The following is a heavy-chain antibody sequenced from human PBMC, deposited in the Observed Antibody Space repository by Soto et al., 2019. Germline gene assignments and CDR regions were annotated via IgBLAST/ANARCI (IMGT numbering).Heavy chain of an antibody. Sequence: QVQLVESGGGVVQPGRSLRLSCAASGFTFSSYGMHWVRQAPGKGLEWVAVISYDGSNKYYADSVKGRFTNSRDNSKNTLYLQMNSLRAEDTAVYYWAKDHRSGRYGYWGQGTLVTVSS. CDR2: ISYDGSNK. V-gene: IGHV3-30*18. CDR1: GFTFSSYG. D-gene: IGHD1-26*01. J-gene: IGHJ4*02. CDR3: AKDHRSGRYGY.